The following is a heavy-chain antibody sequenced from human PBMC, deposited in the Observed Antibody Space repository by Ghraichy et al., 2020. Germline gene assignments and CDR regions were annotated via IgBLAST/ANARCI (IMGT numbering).Heavy chain of an antibody. Sequence: SETLSLTCTVSGGSISSGGYYWSWIRQHPGKGLEWIGYIYYSGSTYYNPSLKSRVTISVDTSKNQFSLKLSSVTAADTAVYYCARVESCTSCYTVVRDDAFDIWGQGTMVTVSS. J-gene: IGHJ3*02. V-gene: IGHV4-31*03. D-gene: IGHD2-2*02. CDR2: IYYSGST. CDR3: ARVESCTSCYTVVRDDAFDI. CDR1: GGSISSGGYY.